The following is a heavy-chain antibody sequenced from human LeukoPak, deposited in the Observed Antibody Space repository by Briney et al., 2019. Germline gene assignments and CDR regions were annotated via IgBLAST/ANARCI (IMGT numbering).Heavy chain of an antibody. CDR2: INPEGSDK. J-gene: IGHJ4*02. CDR3: ARLKGSTSVFDY. V-gene: IGHV3-7*03. CDR1: GFTFSSHW. D-gene: IGHD2-2*01. Sequence: PGRSLRLFCVASGFTFSSHWMTWVRQAPGKGLEWVGNINPEGSDKFYVDSVKGRFTMSRDNARNSLYLQLGSLRAEDTAVYYCARLKGSTSVFDYWGQGTLVTV.